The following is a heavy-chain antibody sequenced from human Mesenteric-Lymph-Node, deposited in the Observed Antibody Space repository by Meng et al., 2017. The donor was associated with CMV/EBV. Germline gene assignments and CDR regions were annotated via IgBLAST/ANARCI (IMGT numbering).Heavy chain of an antibody. CDR2: ISGDGSAT. Sequence: GESLKISCAASGFTFSSNWMHWVRQAPGKGLVWVSRISGDGSATTYADSVKGRFTISRDNAKNTLYLQMNSLGAEDTAEYYCARGRGNTYGYFDYWGQGALVTVSS. V-gene: IGHV3-74*01. CDR3: ARGRGNTYGYFDY. D-gene: IGHD5-18*01. CDR1: GFTFSSNW. J-gene: IGHJ4*02.